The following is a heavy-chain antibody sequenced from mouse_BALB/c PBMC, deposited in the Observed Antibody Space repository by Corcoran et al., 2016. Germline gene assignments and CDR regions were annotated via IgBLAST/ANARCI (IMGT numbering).Heavy chain of an antibody. J-gene: IGHJ1*01. CDR3: ANWDWYFDV. CDR1: GFNIKDTY. V-gene: IGHV14-3*02. D-gene: IGHD4-1*01. CDR2: IDPANGNT. Sequence: EVQLQQSGAVLVKLGASVKLSCTAPGFNIKDTYMHWVKQRPAQDLEWIGRIDPANGNTKYDPKFQGKATITADTSSNTAYLQLSSLTSEDTAVYYCANWDWYFDVWGAGTTVTVSS.